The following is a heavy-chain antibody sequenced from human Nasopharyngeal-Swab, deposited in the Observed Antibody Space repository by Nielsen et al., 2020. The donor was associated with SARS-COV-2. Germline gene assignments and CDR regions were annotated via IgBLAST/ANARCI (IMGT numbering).Heavy chain of an antibody. Sequence: SATLSLTCAVYGGSFSGYYWSWIRQPPGKGLEWIGEINHSGSTNYNPSLKSRVTISVDTSKNQFSLRLSSVTAADTAVYYCARENYYDSSDYYGGYFDYWGQGTLVTVSS. V-gene: IGHV4-34*01. J-gene: IGHJ4*02. CDR2: INHSGST. CDR1: GGSFSGYY. CDR3: ARENYYDSSDYYGGYFDY. D-gene: IGHD3-22*01.